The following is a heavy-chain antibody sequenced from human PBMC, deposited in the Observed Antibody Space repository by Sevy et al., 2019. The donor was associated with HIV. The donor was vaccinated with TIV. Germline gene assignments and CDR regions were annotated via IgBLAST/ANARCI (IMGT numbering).Heavy chain of an antibody. D-gene: IGHD3-16*01. CDR3: KKNAYAYTWKVPFTSPNDNSKNTLYLQMNSPRVEDTAVFYCVKEGGGEGGDH. Sequence: GGSLRLSCAASGFSFSSYGMHWVRQAPGKGLEWMSYIQYDGSNKDYADSVKGRFTISRDNSKNTLYLQMNSLRVEDKIKNMRKKNAYAYTWKVPFTSPNDNSKNTLYLQMNSPRVEDTAVFYCVKEGGGEGGDHWGQGTLVTVSS. CDR1: GFSFSSYG. V-gene: IGHV3-30*02. J-gene: IGHJ4*02. CDR2: IQYDGSNK.